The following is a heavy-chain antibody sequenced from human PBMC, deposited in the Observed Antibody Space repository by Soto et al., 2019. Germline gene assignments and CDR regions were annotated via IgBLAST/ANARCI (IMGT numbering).Heavy chain of an antibody. CDR1: GGSISSYY. J-gene: IGHJ4*02. V-gene: IGHV4-59*05. CDR3: ARQMTKTFDY. CDR2: IYYSGST. Sequence: SETLSLTCTVSGGSISSYYWSWIRQPPGKGLEWIGSIYYSGSTYYNPSLKSRVTISVDTSKNQFSLKLSSVTAADTAVYYCARQMTKTFDYWGRGTLVTVSS. D-gene: IGHD4-17*01.